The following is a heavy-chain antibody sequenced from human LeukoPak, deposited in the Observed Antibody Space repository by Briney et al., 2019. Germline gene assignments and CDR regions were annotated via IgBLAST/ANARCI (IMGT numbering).Heavy chain of an antibody. D-gene: IGHD6-19*01. CDR3: AKASGQWLVYFDY. Sequence: GGSLRLSCAASGFTFSSYAMRWVRQAPGKGLEWVSAISGCGGSTYYADSVKGRFTISRDNSKNTLYLQMNSLRAEDTAVYYCAKASGQWLVYFDYWGQGTLVTVSS. CDR2: ISGCGGST. CDR1: GFTFSSYA. J-gene: IGHJ4*02. V-gene: IGHV3-23*01.